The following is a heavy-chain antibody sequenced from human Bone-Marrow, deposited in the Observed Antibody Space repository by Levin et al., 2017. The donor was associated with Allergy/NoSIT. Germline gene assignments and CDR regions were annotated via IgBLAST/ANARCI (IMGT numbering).Heavy chain of an antibody. CDR3: AVVIAYGRWYF. J-gene: IGHJ4*02. D-gene: IGHD4-17*01. CDR1: GLTFSTSW. Sequence: GGSLRLSCAASGLTFSTSWMAWVRQAPGKGLEWVANINGDASVTFFVDSVEGRFSVSRDNAKNSVYLHMNSLRAEDTAVSYCAVVIAYGRWYFWGQGTLVTVSS. CDR2: INGDASVT. V-gene: IGHV3-7*02.